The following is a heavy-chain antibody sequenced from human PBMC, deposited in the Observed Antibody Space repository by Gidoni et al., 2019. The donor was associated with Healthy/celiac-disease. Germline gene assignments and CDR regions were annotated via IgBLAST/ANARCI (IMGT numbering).Heavy chain of an antibody. CDR2: SSGSGGST. J-gene: IGHJ4*02. D-gene: IGHD6-13*01. CDR1: GFPFSRYA. CDR3: AYSIAADRPLDY. V-gene: IGHV3-23*01. Sequence: EVQLLESGGGLVQPGGSLILSCAASGFPFSRYAMSWVRQAPGKGLEWVAASSGSGGSTYYADSVKGRFTMSRDDSKNTRYLQMNSLRAEDTAVYYCAYSIAADRPLDYWGQGTRITVSS.